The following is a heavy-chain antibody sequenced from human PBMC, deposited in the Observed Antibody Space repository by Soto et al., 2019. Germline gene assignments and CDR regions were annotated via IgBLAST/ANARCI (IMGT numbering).Heavy chain of an antibody. CDR2: ISYDGSNK. J-gene: IGHJ6*02. D-gene: IGHD5-18*01. Sequence: GGSLRLSCAASGFTFSSYGMHWVRQAPGKGLEWVAVISYDGSNKYYADSVKGRFTISRDNSKNTLYLQMNSLRAEGTAVYYCAKDPGGYSYGPSPPYGMDVWGQGTTVTVSS. CDR1: GFTFSSYG. V-gene: IGHV3-30*18. CDR3: AKDPGGYSYGPSPPYGMDV.